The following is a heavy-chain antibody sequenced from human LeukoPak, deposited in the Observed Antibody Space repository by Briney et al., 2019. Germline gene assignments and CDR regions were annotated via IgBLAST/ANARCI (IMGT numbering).Heavy chain of an antibody. V-gene: IGHV3-23*01. CDR2: ISGSGGST. J-gene: IGHJ4*02. D-gene: IGHD3-10*01. CDR1: GFPFSSYA. CDR3: AKDPGTMVRGVISYYFDY. Sequence: SGGSLRLSCAASGFPFSSYAMSWVRQAPGKGLEWVSAISGSGGSTYYADSVKGRFTISRDNSKNTLYLQMNSLRAEDTAVYYCAKDPGTMVRGVISYYFDYWGQGTLVTVSS.